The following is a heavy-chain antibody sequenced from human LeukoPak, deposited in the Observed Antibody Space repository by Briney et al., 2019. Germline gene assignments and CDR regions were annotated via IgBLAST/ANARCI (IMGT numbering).Heavy chain of an antibody. Sequence: SETLSLTCTVSGGSISSYYWSWIRQPPGKGLEWIGYIYYSGSTNYNPSLKSRVTISVDTSKNQFSLKLSSVTAADTAVYYCARDLSSGGRWYFDYWGQGTLVTVSS. D-gene: IGHD6-19*01. CDR1: GGSISSYY. CDR3: ARDLSSGGRWYFDY. J-gene: IGHJ4*02. V-gene: IGHV4-59*01. CDR2: IYYSGST.